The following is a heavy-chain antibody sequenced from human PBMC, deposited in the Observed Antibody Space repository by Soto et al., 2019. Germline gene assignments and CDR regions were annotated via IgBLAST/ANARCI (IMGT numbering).Heavy chain of an antibody. CDR1: GYTFTSYY. CDR3: ARSIAVAGQEGDAFDI. V-gene: IGHV1-46*01. J-gene: IGHJ3*02. Sequence: GASVKVSCKASGYTFTSYYMHWVRQAPGQGLEWMGIINPSGGSTSYAQKFQGRVTMTRDTPTSTVYMELSSLRSEDTAVYYCARSIAVAGQEGDAFDIWGQGTMVTVSS. D-gene: IGHD6-19*01. CDR2: INPSGGST.